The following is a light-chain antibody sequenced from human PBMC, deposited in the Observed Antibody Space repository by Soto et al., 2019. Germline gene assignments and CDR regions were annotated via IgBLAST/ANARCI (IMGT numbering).Light chain of an antibody. V-gene: IGKV1-5*01. CDR1: QSIATY. Sequence: DIQMTQSPSTLPASVGDRVAITCRASQSIATYLTWYQQKPGKAPKLLIYDASSLKSGVPSRFSGSGSGTEFTLTISSLQPDDFATYYCQHYNSYPITFGQGTRLEIK. CDR3: QHYNSYPIT. J-gene: IGKJ5*01. CDR2: DAS.